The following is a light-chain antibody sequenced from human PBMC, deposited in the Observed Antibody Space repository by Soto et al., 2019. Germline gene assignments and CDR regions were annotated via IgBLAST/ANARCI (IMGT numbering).Light chain of an antibody. V-gene: IGKV3-15*01. CDR2: GAS. CDR3: QQYNNWPPT. CDR1: QSVSSN. Sequence: EIVMTQSPATLSVSPGERATLSCRASQSVSSNLAWYQQKPGQAPRLLIYGASTRATGIPARFSGSRSGTEFTLTISSLQSEDFAVYYCQQYNNWPPTFGPGTNVDIK. J-gene: IGKJ3*01.